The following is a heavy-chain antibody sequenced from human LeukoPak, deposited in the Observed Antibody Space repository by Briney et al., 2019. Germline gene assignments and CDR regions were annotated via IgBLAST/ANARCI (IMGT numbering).Heavy chain of an antibody. D-gene: IGHD6-19*01. CDR1: GFTFSSYS. V-gene: IGHV3-48*01. J-gene: IGHJ4*02. Sequence: GGSLRLSCAASGFTFSSYSMNWVRQAPGKGLEWVSYISSSSSTIYYADSVKGRFTISRDNAKNSLYLQMNSLRAEDTAVYYCARVGIAVAGTHWGQGTLVAVSS. CDR2: ISSSSSTI. CDR3: ARVGIAVAGTH.